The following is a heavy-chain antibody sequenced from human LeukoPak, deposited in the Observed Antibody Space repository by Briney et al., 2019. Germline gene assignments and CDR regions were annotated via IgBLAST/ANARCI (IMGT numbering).Heavy chain of an antibody. J-gene: IGHJ4*02. CDR1: GFSFSAYI. D-gene: IGHD2-15*01. CDR3: ARDQCSATRCYGSPGY. Sequence: QPGGSLRLSCVASGFSFSAYIMHWVRQAPGKGLEYVSAIRSDGSSTFYPNSVKGRFTISRDNSKNTLYLQMNSLRAEDTALYYCARDQCSATRCYGSPGYWGQGTLVTVSS. V-gene: IGHV3-64*04. CDR2: IRSDGSST.